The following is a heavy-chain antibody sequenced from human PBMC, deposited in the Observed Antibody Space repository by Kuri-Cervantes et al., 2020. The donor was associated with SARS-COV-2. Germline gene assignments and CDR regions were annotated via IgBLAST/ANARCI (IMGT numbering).Heavy chain of an antibody. CDR1: GFTFSSYA. CDR3: ARDQRDGYNYYYSYVMDV. D-gene: IGHD5-24*01. CDR2: ISGSGGST. V-gene: IGHV3-23*01. J-gene: IGHJ6*02. Sequence: GGSLRLSCAASGFTFSSYAMSWVRQAPGKGLEWVSGISGSGGSTYYADSVKGRFTISRDNAKNMLFLQMNSLRAEDTAVYYCARDQRDGYNYYYSYVMDVWGQGTTVTVSS.